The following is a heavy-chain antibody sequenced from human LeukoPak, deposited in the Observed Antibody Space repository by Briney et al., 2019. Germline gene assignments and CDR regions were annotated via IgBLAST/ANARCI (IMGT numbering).Heavy chain of an antibody. J-gene: IGHJ3*01. CDR3: ANEYSKGDV. D-gene: IGHD4-11*01. CDR1: GFTFSSYS. CDR2: ISGSGTST. Sequence: GGSLRLSCAASGFTFSSYSMNWVRQAPGKGLECVSSISGSGTSTYYADSVKGRFTSSRDNSKNTLYLQMNSLRAEDTAIYYCANEYSKGDVWGQGTTVTVSS. V-gene: IGHV3-23*01.